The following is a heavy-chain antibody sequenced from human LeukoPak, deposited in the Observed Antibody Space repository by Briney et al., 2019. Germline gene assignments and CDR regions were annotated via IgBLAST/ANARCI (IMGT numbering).Heavy chain of an antibody. V-gene: IGHV3-74*01. J-gene: IGHJ6*04. Sequence: GGSLRLSCAASGFTFSSNWMHWVRQAPGKGLVWVSRINSDGSDTTYVDSVKGRLTISRDNAKNSLYLQMNSLRAEDTAVYYCAELGITMIGGVWGKGTTVTISS. D-gene: IGHD3-10*02. CDR2: INSDGSDT. CDR3: AELGITMIGGV. CDR1: GFTFSSNW.